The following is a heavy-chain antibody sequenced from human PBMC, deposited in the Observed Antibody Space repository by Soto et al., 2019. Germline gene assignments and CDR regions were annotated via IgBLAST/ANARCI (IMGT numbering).Heavy chain of an antibody. D-gene: IGHD2-2*01. J-gene: IGHJ4*02. CDR2: INSGSTSV. CDR1: GFDFNRYS. V-gene: IGHV3-48*04. CDR3: TSSTSPDAY. Sequence: EVQLVESGGGLVQPGGSLRLSCVASGFDFNRYSMNWVRQAPGKGLEWISYINSGSTSVFYADSVRGRFTISRDNAKNSLYLQMNSLRAEDTAVYYRTSSTSPDAYWGQGTLVTVSS.